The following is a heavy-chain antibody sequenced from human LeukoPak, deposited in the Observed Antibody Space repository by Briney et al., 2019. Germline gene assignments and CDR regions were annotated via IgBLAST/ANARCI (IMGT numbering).Heavy chain of an antibody. CDR3: AKDSSSHFSGYDLWTPTDY. CDR1: GFTFSSYA. J-gene: IGHJ4*02. CDR2: ISGSGGST. D-gene: IGHD5-12*01. V-gene: IGHV3-23*01. Sequence: GGSLRLSCAASGFTFSSYAMSWVRQAPGKGLEWVSAISGSGGSTYYADSVKGRFTISRDNSKNTLYLQMNSLRAEDTAVYYCAKDSSSHFSGYDLWTPTDYWGQGTLVIVSS.